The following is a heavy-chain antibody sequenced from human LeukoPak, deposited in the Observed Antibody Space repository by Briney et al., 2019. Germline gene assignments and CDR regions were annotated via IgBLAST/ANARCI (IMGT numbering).Heavy chain of an antibody. D-gene: IGHD6-13*01. CDR2: IYYSGST. Sequence: SETLSLTCTVSGGSISSYYWSWIRQPPGKGLEWIGYIYYSGSTNYNPSLKSRVTISVDTSKNQFSLKLSSVTAADTAVYYCAKDGGIAAADYWGQGTLVTVSS. CDR3: AKDGGIAAADY. J-gene: IGHJ4*02. CDR1: GGSISSYY. V-gene: IGHV4-59*01.